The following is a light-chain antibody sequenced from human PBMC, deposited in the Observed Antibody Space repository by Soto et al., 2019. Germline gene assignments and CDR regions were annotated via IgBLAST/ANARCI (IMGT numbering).Light chain of an antibody. V-gene: IGKV1-8*01. CDR2: GAS. CDR1: QDISDY. Sequence: AIRMNQSTSSLSSYTGDTVIITYRASQDISDYVAWYQHKPGRAPKLLIYGASTLQSGVPPRFSGSGSETEFMLTISRLQSEDFATSYCQQYYSSYSFGQGTKVAIK. CDR3: QQYYSSYS. J-gene: IGKJ2*03.